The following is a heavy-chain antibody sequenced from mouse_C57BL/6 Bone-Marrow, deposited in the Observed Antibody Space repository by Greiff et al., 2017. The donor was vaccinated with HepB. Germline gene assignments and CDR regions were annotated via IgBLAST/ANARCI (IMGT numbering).Heavy chain of an antibody. D-gene: IGHD1-1*01. Sequence: VQLQQPGAELVMPGASVKLSCKASGYTFTSYWMHWVKQRPGQGLEWIGEIDSSDSYTNYNQKFKGKSTLTVDKSSSTAYMQLSSLTSEDSAVYYCASSYYYGSSYNYFDYWGQGTTLTVSS. CDR2: IDSSDSYT. CDR3: ASSYYYGSSYNYFDY. CDR1: GYTFTSYW. J-gene: IGHJ2*01. V-gene: IGHV1-69*01.